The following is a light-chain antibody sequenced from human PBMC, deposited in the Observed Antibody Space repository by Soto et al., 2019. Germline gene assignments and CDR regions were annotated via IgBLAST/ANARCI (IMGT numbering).Light chain of an antibody. CDR1: SGHNNYA. Sequence: QLVLTQSPSASASLGASVKLTYTLSSGHNNYAIAWHQQQPEKGPRYLMKLKSDGSHIKGDGVPDRFSGSSSGAERYLTISSLQSEDEADYYCQTWDSGIRVFGGGTKLTVL. CDR3: QTWDSGIRV. V-gene: IGLV4-69*01. J-gene: IGLJ2*01. CDR2: LKSDGSH.